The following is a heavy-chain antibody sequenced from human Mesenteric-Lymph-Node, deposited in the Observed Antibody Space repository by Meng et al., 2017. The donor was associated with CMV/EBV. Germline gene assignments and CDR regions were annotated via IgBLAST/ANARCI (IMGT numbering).Heavy chain of an antibody. J-gene: IGHJ4*02. CDR3: AKGCSSSSRGY. D-gene: IGHD2-2*01. V-gene: IGHV3-30*04. CDR2: ISFDGTKK. CDR1: GFIFSSCA. Sequence: GGSLRLSCAASGFIFSSCAMHWVRQAPGKGLEWVADISFDGTKKYYADSVKGRFTISRDNSRNTLYLQMNSLRAEDTAVYYCAKGCSSSSRGYWGQGTLVTVSS.